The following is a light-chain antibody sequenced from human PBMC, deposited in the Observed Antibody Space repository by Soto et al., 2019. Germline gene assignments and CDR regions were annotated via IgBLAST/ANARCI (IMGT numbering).Light chain of an antibody. CDR2: EVS. V-gene: IGLV2-14*01. CDR3: SSYTSSSRYV. Sequence: QSALTQPASVSGSPGQSITISCTGTSSDVGGYNYVSWYQQHPGKAPKLMIYEVSNRPSGVSNRFSGSKSGNTASLTISGLQAEDEADYYCSSYTSSSRYVFGTGTKLNVL. J-gene: IGLJ1*01. CDR1: SSDVGGYNY.